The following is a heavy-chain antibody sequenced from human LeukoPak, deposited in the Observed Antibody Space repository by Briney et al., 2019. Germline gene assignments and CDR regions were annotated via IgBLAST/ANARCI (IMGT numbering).Heavy chain of an antibody. V-gene: IGHV6-1*01. CDR2: TYYRSQWHN. Sequence: SQTLSLTCAISGDSVSNNNYAWNWIRQSPSRGLEWLGRTYYRSQWHNDYARSVMGRISVDPDTSKNQFSLKLSSVTAADTAVYYCARHQYGRGSGYETHYYYGMDVWGQGTTVTVSS. CDR3: ARHQYGRGSGYETHYYYGMDV. D-gene: IGHD5-12*01. CDR1: GDSVSNNNYA. J-gene: IGHJ6*02.